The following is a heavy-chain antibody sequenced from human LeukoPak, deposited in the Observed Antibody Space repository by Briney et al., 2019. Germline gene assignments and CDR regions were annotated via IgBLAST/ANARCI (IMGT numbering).Heavy chain of an antibody. CDR1: GYTLTELS. J-gene: IGHJ4*02. CDR2: FDPEDGET. Sequence: GASVKVSCKVSGYTLTELSMHWVRQAPGKGLEWMGGFDPEDGETIYAQKFQGRVTMTEDTYTDTAYMELSSLRSEDTAVYYCATSYYDSSGYLPFDYWGQGTLVTVSS. CDR3: ATSYYDSSGYLPFDY. V-gene: IGHV1-24*01. D-gene: IGHD3-22*01.